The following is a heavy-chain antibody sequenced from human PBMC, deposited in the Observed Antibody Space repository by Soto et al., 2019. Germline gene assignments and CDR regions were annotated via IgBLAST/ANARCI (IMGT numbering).Heavy chain of an antibody. CDR1: GFPFINYA. CDR3: AKVPTIFGVVTTYFDY. D-gene: IGHD3-3*01. J-gene: IGHJ4*01. CDR2: ISSMGDKS. V-gene: IGHV3-23*01. Sequence: PGGSLRLSCAAPGFPFINYAINWVRQAPGKGLEWVSGISSMGDKSYFADSVRGRFTISRDNSKNTVYLQMSNLRVDDTAIYYCAKVPTIFGVVTTYFDYWGQGTLVTVSS.